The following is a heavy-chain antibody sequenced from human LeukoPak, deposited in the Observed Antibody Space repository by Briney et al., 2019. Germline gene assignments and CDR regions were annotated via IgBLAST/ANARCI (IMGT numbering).Heavy chain of an antibody. CDR1: GFTFSSHA. J-gene: IGHJ6*02. V-gene: IGHV3-23*01. D-gene: IGHD1/OR15-1a*01. CDR3: GRIAINANNGMDV. CDR2: IRGSGGDT. Sequence: PGGSLRLSCAASGFTFSSHAMSWVRQAPGKGLEWVSVIRGSGGDTYYADSVKGRFAISRDNSKNTLYLQMNSLRTEDTAVYYCGRIAINANNGMDVWGQGTTVTVSS.